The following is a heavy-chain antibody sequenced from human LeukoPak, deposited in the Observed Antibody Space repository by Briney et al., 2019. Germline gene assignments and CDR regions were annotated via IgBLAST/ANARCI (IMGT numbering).Heavy chain of an antibody. CDR3: ARDGGIRASYSGYDEPGYYYYGMDV. D-gene: IGHD5-12*01. Sequence: GGSLRLSCAASGFTFSSYAMNWVRQAPGKGLEWVSYISSSASTIYYADSVRGRFTISRDNAKNSLYLQMNSLRDEDTAVYYCARDGGIRASYSGYDEPGYYYYGMDVWGQGTTVTVSS. V-gene: IGHV3-48*02. CDR1: GFTFSSYA. CDR2: ISSSASTI. J-gene: IGHJ6*02.